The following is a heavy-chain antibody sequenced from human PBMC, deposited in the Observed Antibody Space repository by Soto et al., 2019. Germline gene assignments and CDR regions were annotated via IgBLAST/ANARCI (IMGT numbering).Heavy chain of an antibody. CDR3: ATKGGLYDISGPKNFPH. J-gene: IGHJ1*01. D-gene: IGHD3-22*01. CDR1: GGAISSGGYY. Sequence: QVQLQESGPGLVKPSQTLSLTCSVSGGAISSGGYYWHWIRQHPGKGMDWIGYIYYSGSTYYNPFPHSRVTLSGDPSKKQFSLMLTSVTARGTAGYYFATKGGLYDISGPKNFPHGGQGTLVPVSS. V-gene: IGHV4-31*03. CDR2: IYYSGST.